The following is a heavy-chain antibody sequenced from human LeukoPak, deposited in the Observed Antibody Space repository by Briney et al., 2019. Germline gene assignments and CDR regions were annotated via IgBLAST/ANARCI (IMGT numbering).Heavy chain of an antibody. CDR3: ARAFYDRFPVDF. CDR2: IIPIFGVP. D-gene: IGHD3-16*01. CDR1: GDTXSGYA. Sequence: GASVKVSCKASGDTXSGYAISWVRQAPGQGLEWMGRIIPIFGVPNYAQKFQGRVTITADTSTNTAYMELSSLRSEDTAVYYCARAFYDRFPVDFWGQGTLVTVSS. J-gene: IGHJ4*02. V-gene: IGHV1-69*04.